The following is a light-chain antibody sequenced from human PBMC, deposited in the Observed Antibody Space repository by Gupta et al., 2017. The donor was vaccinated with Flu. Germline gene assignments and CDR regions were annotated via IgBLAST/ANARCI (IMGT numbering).Light chain of an antibody. V-gene: IGLV8-61*01. CDR3: VLDMSSGIWV. J-gene: IGLJ3*02. Sequence: SGSVSFQKFADWFQQTPGQAPLMLIYSTYDRSSGVPDRFSGSIVGNKAALTIAGAQADDESDYYCVLDMSSGIWVFGGGTKLTVV. CDR2: STY. CDR1: SGSVSFQKF.